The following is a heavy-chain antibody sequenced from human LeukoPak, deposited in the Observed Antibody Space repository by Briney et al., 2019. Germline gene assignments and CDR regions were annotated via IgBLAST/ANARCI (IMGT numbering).Heavy chain of an antibody. V-gene: IGHV1-2*02. Sequence: ASVKVSCKASGYTFTGYYMHWVRQAPGQGLEWMGWINPNSGGTNYAQKFQGRVTMTRDTSISTAYMELSRLRSDDTAVYYCARSLWVAVAGRKTDYWGQGTLVTVSS. J-gene: IGHJ4*02. CDR1: GYTFTGYY. CDR2: INPNSGGT. CDR3: ARSLWVAVAGRKTDY. D-gene: IGHD6-19*01.